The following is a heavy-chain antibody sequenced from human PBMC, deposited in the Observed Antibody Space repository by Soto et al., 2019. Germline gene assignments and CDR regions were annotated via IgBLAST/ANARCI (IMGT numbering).Heavy chain of an antibody. CDR3: AKDLALSDSSSWRTFDY. V-gene: IGHV3-30*18. D-gene: IGHD6-6*01. Sequence: GSLRLSCAASGFTFSSYGMHWVRQAPGKGLEWVAVISYDGSNKYYADSVKGRFTISRDNSKNTLYLQMNRLRAEDTAVYYCAKDLALSDSSSWRTFDYWGQGTLVTVSS. CDR2: ISYDGSNK. CDR1: GFTFSSYG. J-gene: IGHJ4*02.